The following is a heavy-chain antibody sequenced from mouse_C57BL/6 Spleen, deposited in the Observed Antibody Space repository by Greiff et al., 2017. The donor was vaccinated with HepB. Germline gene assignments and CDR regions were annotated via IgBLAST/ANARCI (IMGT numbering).Heavy chain of an antibody. J-gene: IGHJ3*01. CDR2: IHPNSGST. V-gene: IGHV1-64*01. CDR1: GYTFTSYW. Sequence: QVQLQQPGAELVKPGASVKLSCKASGYTFTSYWMHWVKQRPGQGLEWIGMIHPNSGSTNYNEKFKSKAILTVDKSSSTAYMQLSSLTSEDSAVYYCARWGLYGQFAYWGQGTLVTVSA. CDR3: ARWGLYGQFAY. D-gene: IGHD1-1*01.